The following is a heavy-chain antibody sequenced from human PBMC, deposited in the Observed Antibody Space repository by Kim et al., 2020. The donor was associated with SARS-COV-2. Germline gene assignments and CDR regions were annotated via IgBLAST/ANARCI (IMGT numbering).Heavy chain of an antibody. Sequence: GGSLRLSCAASGFTFSSYAMSWVRQAPGKGLEWVSLISGSGDNTQYAESVKGRFTISRDNSKDTLYLQMNSLRAEDAGVYYCAKDRGYCFSTTCDESAVSWGQGTLVTVSS. V-gene: IGHV3-23*01. J-gene: IGHJ4*02. CDR2: ISGSGDNT. CDR1: GFTFSSYA. CDR3: AKDRGYCFSTTCDESAVS. D-gene: IGHD2-2*01.